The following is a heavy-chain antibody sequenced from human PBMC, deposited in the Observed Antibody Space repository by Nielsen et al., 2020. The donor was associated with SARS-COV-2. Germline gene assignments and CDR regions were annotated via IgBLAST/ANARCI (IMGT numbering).Heavy chain of an antibody. CDR3: ARGSAIFGGVTAD. D-gene: IGHD3-3*01. CDR2: IYYSGST. Sequence: SETLSLTCTVSGGSISSGDYYWSWIRQPPGKGLEWIGYIYYSGSTYYNPSLKSRVTISVDTSKNQFSLKLSSVTAADTAVYYCARGSAIFGGVTADWGQGTLVTVSS. J-gene: IGHJ4*02. CDR1: GGSISSGDYY. V-gene: IGHV4-30-4*01.